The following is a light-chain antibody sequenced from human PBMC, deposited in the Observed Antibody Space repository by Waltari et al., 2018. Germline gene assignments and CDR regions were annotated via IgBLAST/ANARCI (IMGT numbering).Light chain of an antibody. CDR2: MNT. Sequence: QSVLTQPPSVSGAPGQTVTISCTGSSPNIGHYAVHWYQHLPVTAPKHLSYMNTWRPPGVPGRFSASKSGTSATLAITGLQTGDEADYYCQSHDWRLNAYVFGSGTRVTVL. V-gene: IGLV1-40*01. CDR1: SPNIGHYA. J-gene: IGLJ1*01. CDR3: QSHDWRLNAYV.